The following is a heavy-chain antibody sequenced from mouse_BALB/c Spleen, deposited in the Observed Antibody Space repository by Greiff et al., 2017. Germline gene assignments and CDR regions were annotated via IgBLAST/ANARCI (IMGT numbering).Heavy chain of an antibody. CDR3: ARRGTTVVGCFDV. V-gene: IGHV1-7*01. CDR1: GYTFTSYW. Sequence: VQLQQSGADLAKPGASVKMSCKASGYTFTSYWMHWVKQRPGQGLEWIGYINPSTGYTEYNQKFKDKATLTADKSSSTAYMQLSSLTSEDSAVYYCARRGTTVVGCFDVWSAGTTVTVSS. J-gene: IGHJ1*01. D-gene: IGHD1-1*01. CDR2: INPSTGYT.